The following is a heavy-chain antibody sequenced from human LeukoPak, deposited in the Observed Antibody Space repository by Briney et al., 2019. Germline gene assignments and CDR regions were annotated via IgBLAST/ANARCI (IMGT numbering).Heavy chain of an antibody. J-gene: IGHJ3*02. CDR3: ARHLASDDAFDI. V-gene: IGHV4-39*01. CDR2: IYYSGST. Sequence: SETLSLTCTVSGGSISSSSYYWGWIRQPPGKGLECIGSIYYSGSTYYNPSLKSRVTISVDTSKNQFSLKLSSVTAADTAVYSCARHLASDDAFDIWGQGTMVTVSS. CDR1: GGSISSSSYY.